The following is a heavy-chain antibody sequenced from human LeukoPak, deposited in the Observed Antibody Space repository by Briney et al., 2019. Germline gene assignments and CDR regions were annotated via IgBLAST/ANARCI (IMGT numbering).Heavy chain of an antibody. CDR2: IYTSGSY. CDR3: AGALSTATYSSGYDLAFDI. V-gene: IGHV4-61*02. Sequence: SQTLSLTCTASGFSISSGSYNWSRNGQPNGQGLEWTVRIYTSGSYNYNPSLKSRVTISVDTSKNQFSLKLISVTATDTAVYYCAGALSTATYSSGYDLAFDIWGQGTMVTVSS. CDR1: GFSISSGSYN. J-gene: IGHJ3*02. D-gene: IGHD3-22*01.